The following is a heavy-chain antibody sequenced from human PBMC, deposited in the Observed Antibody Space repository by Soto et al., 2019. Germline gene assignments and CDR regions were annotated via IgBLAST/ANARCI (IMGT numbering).Heavy chain of an antibody. J-gene: IGHJ3*02. V-gene: IGHV1-69*01. Sequence: QVQLVQSGAEVKKPGSSVKVSCKASGGTFSSYAISWVRQAPGQGLEWMGGIIPLFGTANYAQKFQGRVTITADESTSTAYMERSGLRSEDTAVYYCARVQSRPSIAGRGGGAFDIWGQGTMVTVAS. CDR2: IIPLFGTA. CDR1: GGTFSSYA. D-gene: IGHD6-6*01. CDR3: ARVQSRPSIAGRGGGAFDI.